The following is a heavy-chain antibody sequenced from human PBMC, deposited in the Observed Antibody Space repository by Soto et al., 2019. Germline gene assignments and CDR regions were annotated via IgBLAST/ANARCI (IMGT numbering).Heavy chain of an antibody. CDR2: IYPGDSDT. CDR1: GYSFTIYW. D-gene: IGHD3-3*01. V-gene: IGHV5-51*01. CDR3: ARGEGYDFWSGYYTSLYWFDP. J-gene: IGHJ5*02. Sequence: GESLKMSCDGSGYSFTIYWIGLVLQMPGKGLDWMGIIYPGDSDTRYSPSFQGQVTISADKSISTAYLQWSSLKASDTATYYCARGEGYDFWSGYYTSLYWFDPWGQGTLVTVSS.